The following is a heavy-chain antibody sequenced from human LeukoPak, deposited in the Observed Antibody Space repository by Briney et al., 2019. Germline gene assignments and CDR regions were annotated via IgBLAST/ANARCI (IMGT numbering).Heavy chain of an antibody. CDR2: ISSSGSTI. J-gene: IGHJ4*02. D-gene: IGHD2-8*01. V-gene: IGHV3-48*01. CDR3: APPPDIVLDY. CDR1: GFTFSSYS. Sequence: PGGSLRLSCAASGFTFSSYSMSWIRQAPGKGLEWVSYISSSGSTIYYADSVKGRFTISRDNSKNTLYLQMNSLRAEDTAVYYCAPPPDIVLDYWGQGTLVTVSS.